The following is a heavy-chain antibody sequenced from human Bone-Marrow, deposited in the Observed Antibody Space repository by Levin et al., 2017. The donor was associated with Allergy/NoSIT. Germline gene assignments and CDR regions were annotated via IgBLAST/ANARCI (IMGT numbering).Heavy chain of an antibody. J-gene: IGHJ4*02. CDR1: GYSINSGYY. Sequence: GSLRLSCAVSGYSINSGYYWGWIRQPPGKGLEWIGSMYHSGSTYYNPSLKSRVSISVDTSKNQFSLKLSSVTAADTALYYCARDIAYYDILTGYYARVGIDYWGQGTLVTVSS. D-gene: IGHD3-9*01. CDR2: MYHSGST. CDR3: ARDIAYYDILTGYYARVGIDY. V-gene: IGHV4-38-2*02.